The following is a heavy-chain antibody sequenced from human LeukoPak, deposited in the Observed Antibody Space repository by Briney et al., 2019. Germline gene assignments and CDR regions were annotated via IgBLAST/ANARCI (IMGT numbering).Heavy chain of an antibody. Sequence: GTSLRLSCAASGFTFSSYDMNWVRQAPGKGLEWVSYISSSGSTIYYADSVKGRFTISRDNAKNSLDLQMNSLRAEDTAVYYCARKEGNYYYYGMDVWGQGTTVTVSS. CDR3: ARKEGNYYYYGMDV. J-gene: IGHJ6*02. CDR2: ISSSGSTI. V-gene: IGHV3-48*03. CDR1: GFTFSSYD.